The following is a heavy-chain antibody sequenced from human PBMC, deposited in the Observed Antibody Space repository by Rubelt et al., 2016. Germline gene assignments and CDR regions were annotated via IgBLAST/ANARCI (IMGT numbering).Heavy chain of an antibody. CDR2: LDSDGST. D-gene: IGHD6-19*01. CDR3: AKEGYGSGWF. J-gene: IGHJ4*02. CDR1: GFTFSRHG. Sequence: VQLVESGGGVVQPGRSLRLSCAASGFTFSRHGMHWVRQAPGKGLEWVSGLDSDGSTKYADSVKGRFTVSRDSFKNMLDLEMNSLTGEDTAIYYCAKEGYGSGWFWGQGTLVTVSS. V-gene: IGHV3-23*04.